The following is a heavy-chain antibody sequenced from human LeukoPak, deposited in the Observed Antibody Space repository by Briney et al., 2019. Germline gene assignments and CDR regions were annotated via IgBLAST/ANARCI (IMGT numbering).Heavy chain of an antibody. CDR1: GGSISSSSYY. J-gene: IGHJ4*02. CDR3: ARARGAVGFDY. CDR2: IYYSGST. V-gene: IGHV4-39*07. Sequence: SETLSLTCTVSGGSISSSSYYWGWIRQPPGKGLEWIGSIYYSGSTYYNPSLKSRVTISVDTSKNQFSLKLTSVTAADTAVYYCARARGAVGFDYWGQGTLVTVSS. D-gene: IGHD6-19*01.